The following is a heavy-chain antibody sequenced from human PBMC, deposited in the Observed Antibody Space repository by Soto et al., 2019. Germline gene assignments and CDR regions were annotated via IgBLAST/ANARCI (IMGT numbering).Heavy chain of an antibody. CDR3: ARRLYGDYDY. CDR1: GYSFTTSG. CDR2: ISTYNGNT. D-gene: IGHD4-17*01. J-gene: IGHJ4*02. V-gene: IGHV1-18*01. Sequence: QAQLVQSGAEVKEPGASVKVSCKAFGYSFTTSGITWVRQAPGQGLQWMGWISTYNGNTNYAQKLQDSVTPTTDTSASTAYMELRSLRSDDTAVYYCARRLYGDYDYWGQGTLVTLSS.